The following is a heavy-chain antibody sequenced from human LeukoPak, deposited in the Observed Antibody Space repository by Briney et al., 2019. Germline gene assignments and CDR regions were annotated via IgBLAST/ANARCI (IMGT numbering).Heavy chain of an antibody. Sequence: SETLTLTCSVSGYSISNYHWSWIRQAAGKGLEWIGQSHSSGRTNYNPPLESRVTVSIDTPEKQFSLTIRSVTAADTAIYYWARSDFTSGWSFNYWGQGILVTVS. CDR1: GYSISNYH. CDR3: ARSDFTSGWSFNY. CDR2: SHSSGRT. J-gene: IGHJ4*02. V-gene: IGHV4-4*07. D-gene: IGHD6-19*01.